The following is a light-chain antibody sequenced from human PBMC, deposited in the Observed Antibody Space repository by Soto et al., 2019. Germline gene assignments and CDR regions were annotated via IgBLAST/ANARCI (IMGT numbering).Light chain of an antibody. CDR2: DAS. CDR3: KQYNSYPYS. J-gene: IGKJ2*01. Sequence: DIQMTQSPSTLSASVGDRVTITCRASQSISSWLAWYQQKPGKAPKLLIYDASSLESGAPSRFSGGGSGTEFPLTISSPQPDDFATYYCKQYNSYPYSFGRGPKLEIK. V-gene: IGKV1-5*01. CDR1: QSISSW.